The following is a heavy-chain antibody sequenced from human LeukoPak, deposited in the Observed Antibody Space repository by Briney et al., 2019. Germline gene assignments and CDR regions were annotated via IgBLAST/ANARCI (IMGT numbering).Heavy chain of an antibody. V-gene: IGHV4-4*07. CDR2: IYTTGST. D-gene: IGHD3-10*01. CDR1: GGSISRDY. J-gene: IGHJ4*02. CDR3: ARDMDPPLFDY. Sequence: SETLSLTCAVYGGSISRDYWNWIRQPAGKGLEWIGRIYTTGSTNYNPSLKSRVAMSVDTSKNQFSLKLSSVTAADTAVYYCARDMDPPLFDYWGQGTLVTVSS.